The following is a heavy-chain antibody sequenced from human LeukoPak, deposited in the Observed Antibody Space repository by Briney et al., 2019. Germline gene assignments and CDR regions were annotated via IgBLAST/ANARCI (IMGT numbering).Heavy chain of an antibody. D-gene: IGHD2-15*01. V-gene: IGHV1-69*10. J-gene: IGHJ3*02. CDR3: ARGYCSGGSCQGYGLRWQWSAFDI. CDR2: IIPILGIA. CDR1: GGTFSSYA. Sequence: ASVKVSCKASGGTFSSYAISWVRQAPGQGLEWLGRIIPILGIANYAQKFQGRVTITADKSTSTAYMELSSLRSEDTAVYYCARGYCSGGSCQGYGLRWQWSAFDIWGQGTMVTVSS.